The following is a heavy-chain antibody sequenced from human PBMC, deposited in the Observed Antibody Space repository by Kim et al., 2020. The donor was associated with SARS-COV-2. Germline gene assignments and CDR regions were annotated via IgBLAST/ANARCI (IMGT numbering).Heavy chain of an antibody. J-gene: IGHJ5*02. CDR3: ARGTPGWFDP. V-gene: IGHV4-4*07. CDR2: RT. Sequence: RTNYTPSLESRVTMSVDTSKTQFSRKLSSVTAADTAVYYCARGTPGWFDPWGQGTLVTVSS.